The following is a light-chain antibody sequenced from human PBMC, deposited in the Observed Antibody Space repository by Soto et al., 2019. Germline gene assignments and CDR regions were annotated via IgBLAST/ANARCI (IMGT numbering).Light chain of an antibody. V-gene: IGLV2-14*01. Sequence: QSALTQPASVSGSPGQSITISCVGTSGDIGDYNYVSWYQQHPGKVPKVIIYDVSNRPSGVSYRFSGTKSGNTASLTVSGLQAEDEADYYCCSYTRSGTLIFGPGIKVTVL. CDR2: DVS. CDR3: CSYTRSGTLI. CDR1: SGDIGDYNY. J-gene: IGLJ1*01.